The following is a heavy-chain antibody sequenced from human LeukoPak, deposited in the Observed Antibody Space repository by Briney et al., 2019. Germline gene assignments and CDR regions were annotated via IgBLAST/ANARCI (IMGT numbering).Heavy chain of an antibody. CDR2: INHSGST. Sequence: SETLSLTCAVYGGSFSGYYWSWIRQPPGKGLERIGEINHSGSTNYNPSLKSRVTISVDTSKNQFSLKLSSVTAADTAVYYCARESDILTGCAFDYWGQGTLVTVSS. CDR1: GGSFSGYY. CDR3: ARESDILTGCAFDY. V-gene: IGHV4-34*01. J-gene: IGHJ4*02. D-gene: IGHD3-9*01.